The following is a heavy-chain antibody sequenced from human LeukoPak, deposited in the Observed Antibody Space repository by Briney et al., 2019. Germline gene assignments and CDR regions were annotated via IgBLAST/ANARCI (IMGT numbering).Heavy chain of an antibody. V-gene: IGHV4-59*11. D-gene: IGHD3-3*01. Sequence: SETLSLTCTVSGGSISSHYWSWIRQPPGKGLEWIGYIYYSGSTNYNPSLKSRVTISVDTSKNQFSLKLSSVTAADTAVYYYARAYYDFWSGYQRPTNWFDPWSQGTLVTVSS. CDR2: IYYSGST. CDR3: ARAYYDFWSGYQRPTNWFDP. J-gene: IGHJ5*02. CDR1: GGSISSHY.